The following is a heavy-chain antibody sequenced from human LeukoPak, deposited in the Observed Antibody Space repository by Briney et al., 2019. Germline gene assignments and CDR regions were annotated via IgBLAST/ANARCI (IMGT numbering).Heavy chain of an antibody. CDR1: GGSFSGYY. Sequence: SETLSLTCAVYGGSFSGYYWSWIRQPPGKGLEWIGEINHSGSTNYNPSLKSRVTISVDTSKNQFSLKLGSVTAADTAAYYCARSRAQAYGMDVWGQGTTVTVSS. V-gene: IGHV4-34*01. J-gene: IGHJ6*02. CDR3: ARSRAQAYGMDV. CDR2: INHSGST.